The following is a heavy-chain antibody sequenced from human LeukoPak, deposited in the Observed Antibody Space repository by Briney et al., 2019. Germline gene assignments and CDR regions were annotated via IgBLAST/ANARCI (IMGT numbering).Heavy chain of an antibody. CDR2: INSDGSTT. CDR1: GFTFTTYW. V-gene: IGHV3-74*01. Sequence: GGSLRLSCAASGFTFTTYWMHWVRQAPGKGLVWVSHINSDGSTTSYADSVKGRFTISRDNAKNTLYLQVNNLRAEDTAVYYCARGPNSNWSGLDFWGQGTLLTVSS. J-gene: IGHJ4*02. CDR3: ARGPNSNWSGLDF. D-gene: IGHD6-6*01.